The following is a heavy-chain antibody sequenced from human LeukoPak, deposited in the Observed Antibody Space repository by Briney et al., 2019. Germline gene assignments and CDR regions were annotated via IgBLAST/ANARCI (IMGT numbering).Heavy chain of an antibody. CDR3: VGQDVDAGAGATSYAFDI. CDR2: INHSGNN. D-gene: IGHD2-15*01. J-gene: IGHJ3*02. Sequence: SETLSLTCAVYGGSFSDYYWTWIRQPPGKGLEWIGEINHSGNNNCNPSLKSRVTISVDASKNQFSLKLSSVTAADTAVYYCVGQDVDAGAGATSYAFDIWDQGAMVSVSS. V-gene: IGHV4-34*01. CDR1: GGSFSDYY.